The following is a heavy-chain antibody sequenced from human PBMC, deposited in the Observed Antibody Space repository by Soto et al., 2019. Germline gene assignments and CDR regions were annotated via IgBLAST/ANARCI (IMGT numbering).Heavy chain of an antibody. CDR2: ISSSSSYT. V-gene: IGHV3-11*06. CDR1: GFTFSDYY. Sequence: GGSLRLSCAASGFTFSDYYMSWIRQAPGKGLEWVSYISSSSSYTNYADSVKGRFTISRDNAKNSLYLQMNSLRAEDTAVYYCARVPSYYYGSGSYPFYYYYYGMDVWGQGTTVTVSS. CDR3: ARVPSYYYGSGSYPFYYYYYGMDV. J-gene: IGHJ6*02. D-gene: IGHD3-10*01.